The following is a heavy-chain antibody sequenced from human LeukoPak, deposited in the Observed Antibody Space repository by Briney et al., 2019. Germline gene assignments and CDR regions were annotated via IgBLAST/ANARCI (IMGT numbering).Heavy chain of an antibody. J-gene: IGHJ5*02. CDR3: AGAGGMLRYFDWLYP. Sequence: SQTLSLTCTVSGGSISSGDYYWSWIRQPLGKGLEWIGYIYYSGSTYYNPSLKSRVTISVDTSKNQFSLKLSSVTAADTAVYYCAGAGGMLRYFDWLYPWGQGTLVTVSS. V-gene: IGHV4-30-4*01. CDR1: GGSISSGDYY. CDR2: IYYSGST. D-gene: IGHD3-9*01.